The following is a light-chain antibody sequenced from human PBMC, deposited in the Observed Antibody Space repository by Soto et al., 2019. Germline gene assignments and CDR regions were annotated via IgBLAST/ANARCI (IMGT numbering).Light chain of an antibody. CDR2: AAF. Sequence: DIQLTQSPSFLSASVGDRVTITCRASQGISSYLAWYQQKPGKAPKLLINAAFTLQSGVPSRFSGSGSGTEFTLTISSLQPEDFATYYCQQLNSYPLTFGPGTKVDIK. CDR1: QGISSY. J-gene: IGKJ3*01. V-gene: IGKV1-9*01. CDR3: QQLNSYPLT.